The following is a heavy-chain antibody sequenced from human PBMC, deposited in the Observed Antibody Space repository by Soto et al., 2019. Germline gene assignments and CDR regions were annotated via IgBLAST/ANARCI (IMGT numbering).Heavy chain of an antibody. J-gene: IGHJ4*02. CDR3: ARALSPATIEPGFGY. CDR1: GGSVSSGDYY. V-gene: IGHV4-61*08. Sequence: QVQLQESGPGLVKPSETLSLTCTVSGGSVSSGDYYWTWIRQPPVKGLEWLGSVFHTGGTHYNPSLKSRLTISVDTSKNKLSLRLTSVTAADTAVYYCARALSPATIEPGFGYWGQGTLVTVST. CDR2: VFHTGGT. D-gene: IGHD2-2*01.